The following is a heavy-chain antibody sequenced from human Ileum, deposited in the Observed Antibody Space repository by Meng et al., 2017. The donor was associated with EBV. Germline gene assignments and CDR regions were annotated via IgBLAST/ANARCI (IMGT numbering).Heavy chain of an antibody. CDR1: GVYVISNNW. Sequence: QQQLQDAGHLLVKPSGTLSLNGVVSGVYVISNNWWSWVRQPPGKGLEWIAEIFDLGSTNNSPSLKSRVTISVDNSKNQCSLSLTSVTAADTAIYYCAKVSLTGTFYDHWGQGILVTVFS. D-gene: IGHD3-9*01. CDR3: AKVSLTGTFYDH. J-gene: IGHJ4*02. V-gene: IGHV4-4*02. CDR2: IFDLGST.